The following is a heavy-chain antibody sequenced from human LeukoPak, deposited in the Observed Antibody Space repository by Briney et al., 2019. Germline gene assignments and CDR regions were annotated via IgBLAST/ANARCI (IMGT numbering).Heavy chain of an antibody. J-gene: IGHJ4*02. Sequence: LPGGSLRLSCAASGFTVSSNYMNWVRQAPGKGLEWVSMIYPNGNTFYTDSVKGRFTISRDNSKNTLDLQMSSLRAEDTAVYYCARRGHAYGSPFDYWGQGTLFTVSS. V-gene: IGHV3-66*04. CDR1: GFTVSSNY. CDR3: ARRGHAYGSPFDY. D-gene: IGHD3-10*01. CDR2: IYPNGNT.